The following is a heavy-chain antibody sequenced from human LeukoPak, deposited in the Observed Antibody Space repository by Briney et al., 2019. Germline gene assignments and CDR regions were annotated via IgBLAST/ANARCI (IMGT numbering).Heavy chain of an antibody. Sequence: SETLSLTCTVSGGSIVSHYWNWIRQPAGRGLEWIGRFYASGTTNTSPSLKSRVTMSVDTSKNQFSLKLSSVTAADTAVYYCARAANHYYGSGSLDYWGQGTLVTVSS. CDR1: GGSIVSHY. V-gene: IGHV4-4*07. CDR3: ARAANHYYGSGSLDY. CDR2: FYASGTT. J-gene: IGHJ4*02. D-gene: IGHD3-10*01.